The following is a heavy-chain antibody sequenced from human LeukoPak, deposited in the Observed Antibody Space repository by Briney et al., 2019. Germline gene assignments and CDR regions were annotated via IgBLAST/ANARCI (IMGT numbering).Heavy chain of an antibody. J-gene: IGHJ4*02. Sequence: GGSLRLSCAASGFTFSTYWMHWVRQAPGKGLVWVSRINSAGSTTTYADSVKGRFTISRDNAKNTLYLQMNSLRAEDTAVYYCARVTYYYASGSLAAYYFDYWGQGTLVTVSS. D-gene: IGHD3-10*01. CDR2: INSAGSTT. V-gene: IGHV3-74*01. CDR1: GFTFSTYW. CDR3: ARVTYYYASGSLAAYYFDY.